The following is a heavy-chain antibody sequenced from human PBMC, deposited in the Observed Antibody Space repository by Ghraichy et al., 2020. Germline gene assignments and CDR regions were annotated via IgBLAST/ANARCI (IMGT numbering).Heavy chain of an antibody. Sequence: GESLNISCAASGFSVSNYGMSWVRQAPGKGLEWVSAVRASGGITYYADSMKGRFTVSRDTSKNTGYLQMNSLRAEDTAVYYCAKDSGWLHDYWGQGTLVTVSS. CDR3: AKDSGWLHDY. D-gene: IGHD5-24*01. V-gene: IGHV3-23*01. CDR2: VRASGGIT. CDR1: GFSVSNYG. J-gene: IGHJ4*02.